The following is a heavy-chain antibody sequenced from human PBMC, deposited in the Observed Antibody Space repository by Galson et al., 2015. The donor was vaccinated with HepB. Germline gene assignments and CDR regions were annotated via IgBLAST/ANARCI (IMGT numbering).Heavy chain of an antibody. CDR1: GFTFSSYW. CDR3: ARVRAEGYYYYGMDV. CDR2: IKQDGSEK. J-gene: IGHJ6*02. Sequence: SLRLSCAASGFTFSSYWMSWVRQAPGKGLEWVANIKQDGSEKYYVDSVKGRFTISRDNAKNSLYLQMNSLRAEDTAVYYCARVRAEGYYYYGMDVWGQGTTVTVSS. V-gene: IGHV3-7*03.